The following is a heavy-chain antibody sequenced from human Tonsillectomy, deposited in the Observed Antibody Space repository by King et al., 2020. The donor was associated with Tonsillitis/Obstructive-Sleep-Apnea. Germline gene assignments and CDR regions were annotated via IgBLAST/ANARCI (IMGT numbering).Heavy chain of an antibody. CDR1: GFTFSSYA. D-gene: IGHD3-10*01. Sequence: VQLVESGGGLVQPGGSLRLSCAASGFTFSSYAMSWVRQAPGKGLEWVSAISGSGGSTYYADSVKGRFTISRDNSKNTLYLQMNSLRAEDTAVYYCAKSLVVLLWFGEFGDAFDIWGQGTMVTVSS. CDR2: ISGSGGST. J-gene: IGHJ3*02. CDR3: AKSLVVLLWFGEFGDAFDI. V-gene: IGHV3-23*04.